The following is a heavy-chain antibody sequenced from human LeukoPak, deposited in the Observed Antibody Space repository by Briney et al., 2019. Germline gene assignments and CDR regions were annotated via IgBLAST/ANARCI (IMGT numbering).Heavy chain of an antibody. CDR1: GFVFTNYV. V-gene: IGHV3-23*01. CDR3: AKDRDDYGDFAFDY. Sequence: GGSLRLSCAASGFVFTNYVMNWVRQAPGGGLEWVPGISRSGDVTYYADSVKGRFTISRDNSKNTLFLQIDGLRAEDTAIYYCAKDRDDYGDFAFDYWGQGTLVTVSS. D-gene: IGHD4-17*01. J-gene: IGHJ4*02. CDR2: ISRSGDVT.